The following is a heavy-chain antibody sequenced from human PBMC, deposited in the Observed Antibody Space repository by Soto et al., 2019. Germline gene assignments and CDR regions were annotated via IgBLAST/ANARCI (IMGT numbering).Heavy chain of an antibody. D-gene: IGHD2-21*02. CDR1: GYTFTRNW. Sequence: GESLKISCKGSGYTFTRNWIGWVRQMPGKGLEWMGIIFPIDSDTRYSPSSQGQVTISADNSISTAYLQWSSLKASDTAIYYCATPGGRDFNAFDVWGQGAMVTVSS. CDR3: ATPGGRDFNAFDV. CDR2: IFPIDSDT. J-gene: IGHJ3*01. V-gene: IGHV5-51*01.